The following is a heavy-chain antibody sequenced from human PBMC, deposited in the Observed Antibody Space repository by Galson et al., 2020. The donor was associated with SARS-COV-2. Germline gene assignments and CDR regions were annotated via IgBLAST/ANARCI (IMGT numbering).Heavy chain of an antibody. D-gene: IGHD6-13*01. CDR3: AKAQGSSSLYYFDF. CDR1: GGSISTIDYS. J-gene: IGHJ4*02. CDR2: IYYSGTT. V-gene: IGHV4-39*07. Sequence: SETLSLTCTVSGGSISTIDYSWAWIRQPPGKGLEWIRSIYYSGTTYYNPSLKSRVAISLDMSKNQFSLKVSSMTAADTAVYYCAKAQGSSSLYYFDFWGQGTLVTVSS.